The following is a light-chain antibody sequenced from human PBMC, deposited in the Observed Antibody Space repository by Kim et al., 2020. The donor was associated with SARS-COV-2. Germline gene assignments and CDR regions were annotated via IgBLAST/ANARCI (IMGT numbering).Light chain of an antibody. Sequence: STLSASVGDRVTLTCRARQSVSRWLAWYQQKPGKAPKLPFYDGSKLPSGVPSRFSGSGSGTEFTLTISSLQPDDFAIYYCQHRQTFGQGTKVDIK. CDR2: DGS. CDR1: QSVSRW. CDR3: QHRQT. J-gene: IGKJ1*01. V-gene: IGKV1-5*01.